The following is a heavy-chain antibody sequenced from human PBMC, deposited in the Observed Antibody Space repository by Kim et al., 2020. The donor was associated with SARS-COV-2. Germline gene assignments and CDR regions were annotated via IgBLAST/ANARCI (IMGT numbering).Heavy chain of an antibody. Sequence: SETLSLTCTVSGGSISSSSYYWGWIRQPPGKGLEWIGSIYYSGSTYYNPSLKSRVTISVDTSKNQFSLKLSSVTAADTAVYYCARLYYYDSSGYAASERWGQGTLVTVSS. CDR2: IYYSGST. CDR1: GGSISSSSYY. J-gene: IGHJ4*02. D-gene: IGHD3-22*01. CDR3: ARLYYYDSSGYAASER. V-gene: IGHV4-39*01.